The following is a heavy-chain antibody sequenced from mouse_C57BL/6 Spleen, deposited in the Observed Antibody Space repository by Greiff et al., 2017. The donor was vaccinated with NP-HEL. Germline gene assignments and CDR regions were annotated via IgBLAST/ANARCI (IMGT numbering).Heavy chain of an antibody. J-gene: IGHJ4*01. Sequence: QVQLQQSGAELARPGASVKLSCKASGYTFTSYGISWVKQSTGQGLEWIGEIYPRSGNTYYNEKFKGKATLTADKSSSTAYMELRSLTSEDSAVYFCARGGYGSSYAMDYWGQGTSVTVSS. CDR3: ARGGYGSSYAMDY. D-gene: IGHD1-1*01. V-gene: IGHV1-81*01. CDR1: GYTFTSYG. CDR2: IYPRSGNT.